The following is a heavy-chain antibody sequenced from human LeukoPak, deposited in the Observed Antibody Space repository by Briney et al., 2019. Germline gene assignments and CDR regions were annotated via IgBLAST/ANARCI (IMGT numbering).Heavy chain of an antibody. CDR2: ISAYNGNT. CDR3: ARDRIPYSSGWSDLYFDY. D-gene: IGHD6-19*01. CDR1: GYTFTSYG. J-gene: IGHJ4*02. Sequence: ASVKVSCKASGYTFTSYGISWVRQAPGQGLEWMGCISAYNGNTNYAQKLQGRVTMTTDTSTSTAYMELRSLRSDDTAVYYCARDRIPYSSGWSDLYFDYWGQGTLVTVSS. V-gene: IGHV1-18*01.